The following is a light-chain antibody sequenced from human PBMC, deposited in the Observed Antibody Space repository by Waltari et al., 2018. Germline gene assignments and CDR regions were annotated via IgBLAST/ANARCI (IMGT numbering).Light chain of an antibody. V-gene: IGLV1-40*01. CDR1: ISNIGAGYD. J-gene: IGLJ2*01. CDR2: GNN. CDR3: QSYDNILSGGV. Sequence: QSVLTQPPSVSGAPGQRVTIYCTGSISNIGAGYDVNWYQQLPGTAPKLLIYGNNNRPSGVPDRFSGSKSGTSASLAITGLQSDDEADYFCQSYDNILSGGVFGGGTKLTVL.